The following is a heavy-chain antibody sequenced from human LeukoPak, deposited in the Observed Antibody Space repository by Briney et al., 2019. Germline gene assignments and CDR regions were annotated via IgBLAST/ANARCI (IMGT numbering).Heavy chain of an antibody. V-gene: IGHV1-24*01. D-gene: IGHD2-15*01. CDR3: ATVGSCSGGSCLNFDY. CDR2: FDPEDGET. CDR1: GYTLTELS. J-gene: IGHJ4*02. Sequence: GASVKVSCKVSGYTLTELSMHWVRQAPGKGLEWMGGFDPEDGETIYAQEFQGRVTMTEDTSTDTAYMELSSLRSEDTAVYYCATVGSCSGGSCLNFDYWGQGTLVTVSS.